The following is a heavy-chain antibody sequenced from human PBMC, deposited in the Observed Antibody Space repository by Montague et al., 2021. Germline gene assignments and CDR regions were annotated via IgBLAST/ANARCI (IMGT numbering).Heavy chain of an antibody. J-gene: IGHJ4*02. CDR1: GDFISSYTW. D-gene: IGHD6-13*01. CDR2: IFHSGSA. V-gene: IGHV4-4*02. Sequence: SETRSLTCAVSGDFISSYTWWSWVRQPPGKGLEWIGEIFHSGSANYNPSLGSRITISVDKSKNEFSLHLNSVTPADTAVYYCARHGDDEWQQMAFWSQGTLVVVSS. CDR3: ARHGDDEWQQMAF.